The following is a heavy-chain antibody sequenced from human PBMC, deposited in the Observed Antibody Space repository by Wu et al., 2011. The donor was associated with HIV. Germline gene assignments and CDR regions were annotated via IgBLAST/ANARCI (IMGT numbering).Heavy chain of an antibody. CDR3: AILHAN. CDR2: FDPEDGET. V-gene: IGHV1-69-2*01. Sequence: EVQLVQSGAEVKKPGATVKISCKVSGYTFTDYYIHWVQQAPGKGLEWMEVFDPEDGETVSAQRFQGRVSMTEDTSTDTAYMELRSLRFEDTAVYYCAILHANWGQGTLVTVSS. CDR1: GYTFTDYY. J-gene: IGHJ4*02. D-gene: IGHD2/OR15-2a*01.